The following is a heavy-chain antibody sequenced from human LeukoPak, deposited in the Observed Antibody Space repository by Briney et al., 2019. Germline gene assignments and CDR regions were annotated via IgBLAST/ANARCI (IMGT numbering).Heavy chain of an antibody. D-gene: IGHD3-9*01. V-gene: IGHV3-33*01. CDR2: IWYDGSNK. Sequence: GGSLRLSCVASGFTFSSYGMHWVRQAPGKGLEWVAVIWYDGSNKYYADSVKGRFTISRDNSKNTLYLQMNSLRAEDTAVYYCARDLPYYDILTGYYTAPDYWGQGTLVTVSS. CDR1: GFTFSSYG. CDR3: ARDLPYYDILTGYYTAPDY. J-gene: IGHJ4*02.